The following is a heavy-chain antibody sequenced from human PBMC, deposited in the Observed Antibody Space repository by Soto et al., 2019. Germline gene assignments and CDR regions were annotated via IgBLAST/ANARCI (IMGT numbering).Heavy chain of an antibody. J-gene: IGHJ6*02. Sequence: SETLSLTCTVSGGSVSSESHYWSWIRQTPGKGLEWIGYIYYTGSTNYNPSLKGRVTMSVDTSRDQVSLRLRSVTRADTAVYYCARDQYDVRSGSYYYAMEVWGQGTKVTVSS. D-gene: IGHD3-3*01. CDR3: ARDQYDVRSGSYYYAMEV. CDR2: IYYTGST. CDR1: GGSVSSESHY. V-gene: IGHV4-61*01.